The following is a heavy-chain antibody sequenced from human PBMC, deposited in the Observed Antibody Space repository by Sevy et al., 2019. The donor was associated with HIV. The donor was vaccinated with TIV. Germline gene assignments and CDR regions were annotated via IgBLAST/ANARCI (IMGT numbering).Heavy chain of an antibody. Sequence: GGSLRLSCAASGFDFSNYALHWVRQAPGKGLEWVAVISYDESRKGYADSVKGRFTLSRDNSKKIVHLQMNSLSAEDTAVYYCARESRETYRYNFFDFWGQGTLVTVSS. J-gene: IGHJ4*02. CDR2: ISYDESRK. CDR1: GFDFSNYA. D-gene: IGHD3-16*02. CDR3: ARESRETYRYNFFDF. V-gene: IGHV3-30*04.